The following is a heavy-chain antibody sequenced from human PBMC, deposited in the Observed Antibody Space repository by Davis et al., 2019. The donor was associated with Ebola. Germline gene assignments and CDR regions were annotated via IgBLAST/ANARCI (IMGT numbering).Heavy chain of an antibody. D-gene: IGHD3-10*01. Sequence: SETLSLTCTVSGGSISTYYWNWIRQPPGKGLEWIGYIYYSGSTNYNPSLKSRVTISVDTSKNQFSLKLSSVTAADTAVYYCASGRVPFDYWGQGTLVTVSS. J-gene: IGHJ4*02. CDR3: ASGRVPFDY. CDR1: GGSISTYY. CDR2: IYYSGST. V-gene: IGHV4-59*12.